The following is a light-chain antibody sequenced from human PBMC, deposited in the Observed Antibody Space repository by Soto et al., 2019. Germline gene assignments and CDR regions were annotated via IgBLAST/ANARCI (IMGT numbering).Light chain of an antibody. CDR1: RSLLYSSNHKNY. V-gene: IGKV4-1*01. CDR3: QQYYGTPLT. CDR2: WAS. Sequence: DIVLTQSPDSLSVSLGERATIDCKSSRSLLYSSNHKNYLAWYQHKPGQPPRLLINWASARESGVTDRFSGAGSGTDFTLTISRLQAEDVAVYFCQQYYGTPLTFGGGTKVEIK. J-gene: IGKJ4*01.